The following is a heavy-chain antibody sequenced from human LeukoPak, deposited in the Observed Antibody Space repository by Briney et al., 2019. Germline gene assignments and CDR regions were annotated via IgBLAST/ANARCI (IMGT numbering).Heavy chain of an antibody. CDR3: AHLLGSTQIFAY. Sequence: GGSLRLSCAASGFTFSDHYMDWVRQAPGKGLEWIGRIRNKANSYTTEYAASVKGKFTISRDDSKYSLYLQMDSLKIEDTAVYYCAHLLGSTQIFAYWGQGTLVTVSS. V-gene: IGHV3-72*01. CDR2: IRNKANSYTT. D-gene: IGHD1-26*01. CDR1: GFTFSDHY. J-gene: IGHJ4*02.